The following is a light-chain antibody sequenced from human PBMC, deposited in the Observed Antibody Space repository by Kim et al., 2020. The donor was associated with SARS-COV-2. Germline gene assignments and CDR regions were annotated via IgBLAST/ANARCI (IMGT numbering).Light chain of an antibody. CDR3: QQRSSWPLT. CDR2: DAS. V-gene: IGKV3-11*01. J-gene: IGKJ4*01. Sequence: EIVLTQSPATLSLSPGERATLSCRASQSVRSYLVWYQQKPGQAPRLLIYDASNRATGIPTRFRGGGSGTDFTLTISSLEPEDFAVYYCQQRSSWPLTFGGGTKVEI. CDR1: QSVRSY.